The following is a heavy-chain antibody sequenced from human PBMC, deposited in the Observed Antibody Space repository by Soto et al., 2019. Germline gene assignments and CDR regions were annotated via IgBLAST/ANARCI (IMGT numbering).Heavy chain of an antibody. D-gene: IGHD2-2*01. CDR3: ARADPGVVVPAAILYYYYYMDV. CDR1: GYTFTSYA. V-gene: IGHV1-3*01. Sequence: ASVKVSCKASGYTFTSYAMHWVRQAPGQGLEWMGWINAGNGNTKYSQKFQGRVTITRDTSASTAYMELSSLRSEDTAVYYCARADPGVVVPAAILYYYYYMDVWGKGTTVTVSS. CDR2: INAGNGNT. J-gene: IGHJ6*03.